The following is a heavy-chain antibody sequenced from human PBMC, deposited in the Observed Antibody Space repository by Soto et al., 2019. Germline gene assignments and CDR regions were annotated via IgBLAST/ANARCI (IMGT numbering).Heavy chain of an antibody. Sequence: QVQLVQSGAEVKKPGASVKVSCKASGYTFTNYYIHWVRQAPGQGLEWMGIINPTSGSTNYAQKFQGRVTLTYDTSTTTVYMELSGLRSEDTAVYYCAHNCGVDCHSVFFYWGQGTLVIVSS. CDR2: INPTSGST. CDR1: GYTFTNYY. D-gene: IGHD2-21*02. CDR3: AHNCGVDCHSVFFY. V-gene: IGHV1-46*01. J-gene: IGHJ4*02.